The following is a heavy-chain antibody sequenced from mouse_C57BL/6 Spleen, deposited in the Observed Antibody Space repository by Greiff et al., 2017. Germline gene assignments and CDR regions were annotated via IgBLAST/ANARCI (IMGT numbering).Heavy chain of an antibody. D-gene: IGHD4-1*01. V-gene: IGHV5-4*01. CDR3: ARDQTGTCYFDY. CDR2: ISDGGSYT. Sequence: EVKLMESGGGLVKPGGSLKLSCAASGFTFSSYAMSWVRQTPEKRLEWVATISDGGSYTYYPDNVKGRFTISSDNAKNNLYLQMSQLKSEDTSMYYCARDQTGTCYFDYWGQGTTLTVSS. J-gene: IGHJ2*01. CDR1: GFTFSSYA.